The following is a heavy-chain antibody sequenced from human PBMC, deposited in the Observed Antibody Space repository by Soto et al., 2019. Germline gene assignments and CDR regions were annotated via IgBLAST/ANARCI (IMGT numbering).Heavy chain of an antibody. D-gene: IGHD3-16*01. CDR1: GYTFTGYH. Sequence: QVQLVQSGAEVKKPGASVKVSCKASGYTFTGYHMHWVRQAPGQGLEWMGWIAPSSGGTNYAQKFQGRVSMTRDTSMSTAYMELSRLSSDDTAVYYCASELGGGRQYYFDYWGQGTLVTVSS. V-gene: IGHV1-2*02. CDR2: IAPSSGGT. J-gene: IGHJ4*02. CDR3: ASELGGGRQYYFDY.